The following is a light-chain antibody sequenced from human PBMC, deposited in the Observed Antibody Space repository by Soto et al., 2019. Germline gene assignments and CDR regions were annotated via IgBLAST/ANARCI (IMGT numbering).Light chain of an antibody. CDR2: EVS. CDR3: SSYTSDNRDYV. V-gene: IGLV2-14*01. CDR1: SSDVGAYTS. Sequence: QSALTQPASVSGSPGQSITISCTGSSSDVGAYTSVSWYQQHSGKAPKLMIYEVSNRPSGVSRRFSGSKSGNTASLTISGLQAEDEAHYYCSSYTSDNRDYVFGTGTKLTVL. J-gene: IGLJ1*01.